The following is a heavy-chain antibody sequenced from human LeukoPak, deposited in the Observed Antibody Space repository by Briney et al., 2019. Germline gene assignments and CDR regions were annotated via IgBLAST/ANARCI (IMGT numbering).Heavy chain of an antibody. J-gene: IGHJ5*02. V-gene: IGHV4-59*08. CDR3: ARGAYYDTRAP. CDR1: GDSITNYY. D-gene: IGHD3-22*01. CDR2: IYYSGST. Sequence: SETLSLTCTVSGDSITNYYWSWIRQPPGKGLEWIGYIYYSGSTNYNPSLKSRVTISVDTSKNQFSLKLSSVTAADTAVYYCARGAYYDTRAPWGQGTLVTVSS.